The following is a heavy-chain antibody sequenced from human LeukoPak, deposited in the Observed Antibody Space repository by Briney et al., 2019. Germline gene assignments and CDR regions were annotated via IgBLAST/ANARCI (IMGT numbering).Heavy chain of an antibody. V-gene: IGHV1-2*06. J-gene: IGHJ6*03. CDR2: INPNSGGT. CDR1: GYTFTGYY. CDR3: AREASFQPYYYYMDV. Sequence: ASVKVSCKASGYTFTGYYMHWVRQAPGQGLEWMGRINPNSGGTNYAQKFQGRVTMTRDTSISTAYMELSRLRSDDTAVYYCAREASFQPYYYYMDVWGEGTTVTVSS.